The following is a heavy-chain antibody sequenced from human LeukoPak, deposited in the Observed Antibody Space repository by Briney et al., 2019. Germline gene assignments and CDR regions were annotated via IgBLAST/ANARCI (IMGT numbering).Heavy chain of an antibody. J-gene: IGHJ4*02. CDR1: GGSISPYY. CDR3: ARHGGGGESYPRVFDY. Sequence: PSETLSLTCTASGGSISPYYWSWIRHPPGKGQGGIGYIYYSGSTNYNPSLKSRVTISVDTSKNQFSLKLSSVTAADTAMYYCARHGGGGESYPRVFDYWGRGNLVTVSS. D-gene: IGHD1-26*01. CDR2: IYYSGST. V-gene: IGHV4-59*08.